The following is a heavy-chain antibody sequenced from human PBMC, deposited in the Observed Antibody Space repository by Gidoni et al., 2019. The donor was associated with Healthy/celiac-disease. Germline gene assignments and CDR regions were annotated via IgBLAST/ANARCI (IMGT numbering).Heavy chain of an antibody. V-gene: IGHV3-23*01. CDR2: ISGSGGST. CDR3: AKGGLFPWPPSGGMDV. Sequence: EVQLLESGGGLVQPGGSLRLSCAASGFTFSSYAMSWVRQAPGKGLEWVSAISGSGGSTYYADSVKGRFTISRDNSKNTLYLQMNSLRAEDTAVYYCAKGGLFPWPPSGGMDVWGQGTTVTVSS. CDR1: GFTFSSYA. D-gene: IGHD3-22*01. J-gene: IGHJ6*02.